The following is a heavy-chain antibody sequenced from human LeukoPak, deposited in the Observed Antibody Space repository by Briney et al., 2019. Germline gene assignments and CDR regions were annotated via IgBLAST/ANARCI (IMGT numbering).Heavy chain of an antibody. CDR1: GYTFTSYG. CDR2: ISAYNGNT. V-gene: IGHV1-18*01. D-gene: IGHD1-26*01. CDR3: ARDCVETPRRVAGFKRYYYYGMDV. J-gene: IGHJ6*02. Sequence: GASVKVSCKASGYTFTSYGISWVRQAPGQGLEWMGWISAYNGNTNYAQKLQGRVTMTADTSTSTAYMELRSLRSDDTAVYYCARDCVETPRRVAGFKRYYYYGMDVWGQGTTVTVSS.